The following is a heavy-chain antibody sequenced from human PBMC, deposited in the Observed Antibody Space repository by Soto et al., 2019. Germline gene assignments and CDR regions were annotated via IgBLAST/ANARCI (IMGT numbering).Heavy chain of an antibody. CDR2: ISGSGGST. D-gene: IGHD4-17*01. Sequence: GGSLRLSCAASGFTFSSYAMSWVRQAPGKGLEWVSAISGSGGSTYYADSVKGRFTISRDNSKNTLYLQMNSLRAEDTAVYYCARHYGDFEPFPDYFYYYYMDVWGKGTTVTVSS. CDR1: GFTFSSYA. J-gene: IGHJ6*03. V-gene: IGHV3-23*01. CDR3: ARHYGDFEPFPDYFYYYYMDV.